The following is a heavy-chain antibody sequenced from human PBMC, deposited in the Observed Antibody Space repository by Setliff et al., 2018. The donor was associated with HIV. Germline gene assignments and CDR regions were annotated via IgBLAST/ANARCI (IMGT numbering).Heavy chain of an antibody. CDR1: GYTFTEFY. CDR2: IYPNTGGT. V-gene: IGHV1-2*02. D-gene: IGHD3-22*01. CDR3: AREIGDYYDSSGYYPPTDYYYGMDV. Sequence: ASVKVSCKASGYTFTEFYVHWVRQAPGEGLEWIGWIYPNTGGTNYAQKLQGRVTMTTDTSTSTAYMELRSLRSDDTAVYYCAREIGDYYDSSGYYPPTDYYYGMDVWGQGTTVTVSS. J-gene: IGHJ6*02.